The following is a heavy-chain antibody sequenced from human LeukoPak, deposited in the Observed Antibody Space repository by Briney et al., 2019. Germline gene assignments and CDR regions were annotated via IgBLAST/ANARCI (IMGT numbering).Heavy chain of an antibody. J-gene: IGHJ4*02. CDR2: ISGSGDSG. Sequence: GGSLRLSCAASGFAFSSYGMTWVRQAPGKGLEWVPVISGSGDSGDYADSVKGRFTISRDNSKNTLWLQMNNLRGEDTAVYYCARKGGTRFDFWRGYGYWGQGILVTVSS. V-gene: IGHV3-23*01. CDR1: GFAFSSYG. D-gene: IGHD3-3*01. CDR3: ARKGGTRFDFWRGYGY.